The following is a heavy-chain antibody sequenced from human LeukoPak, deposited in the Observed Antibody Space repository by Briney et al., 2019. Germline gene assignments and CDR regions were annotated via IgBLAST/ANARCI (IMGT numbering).Heavy chain of an antibody. D-gene: IGHD3-10*01. CDR1: GGSISSGGYY. CDR3: AADLRGFGELPLGH. V-gene: IGHV4-31*03. CDR2: IYYSGST. Sequence: SETLSLTCTVSGGSISSGGYYWSWIRQHPGKGLEWIGYIYYSGSTYYNPSLKSRVTISVDTSKNQFSLKLSSVTAEDTAMYYCAADLRGFGELPLGHWGQGTLVTVSS. J-gene: IGHJ1*01.